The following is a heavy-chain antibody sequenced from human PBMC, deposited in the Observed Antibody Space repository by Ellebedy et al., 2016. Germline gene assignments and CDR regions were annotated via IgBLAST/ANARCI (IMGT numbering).Heavy chain of an antibody. J-gene: IGHJ2*01. CDR3: ARDLCTGGSCHWYFDV. CDR2: FYHSGNT. D-gene: IGHD2-15*01. Sequence: SETLSLTCSVSGGSISSYYWTWIRQPPGKGLEWIAYFYHSGNTNYSPSLKSRVTISVDTSKNQFSLQLNSVTPEDTAVYYCARDLCTGGSCHWYFDVWGRGTLVTVSS. CDR1: GGSISSYY. V-gene: IGHV4-59*12.